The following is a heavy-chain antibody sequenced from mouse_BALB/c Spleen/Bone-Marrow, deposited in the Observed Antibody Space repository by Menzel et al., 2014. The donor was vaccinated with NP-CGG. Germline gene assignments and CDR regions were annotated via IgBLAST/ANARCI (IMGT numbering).Heavy chain of an antibody. CDR1: GFTLSSFG. J-gene: IGHJ4*01. V-gene: IGHV5-17*02. D-gene: IGHD2-1*01. Sequence: EVKVEESGGGLVQPGGSRKLSCAGSGFTLSSFGMHWVRQAPEKGLEWVAYISSGSSTIYFADTMKGRLNISRDNPKNTLYMQRTSLKSEDTTMYYCARRRDYGNLYTMNYWGQGTPVTVYS. CDR3: ARRRDYGNLYTMNY. CDR2: ISSGSSTI.